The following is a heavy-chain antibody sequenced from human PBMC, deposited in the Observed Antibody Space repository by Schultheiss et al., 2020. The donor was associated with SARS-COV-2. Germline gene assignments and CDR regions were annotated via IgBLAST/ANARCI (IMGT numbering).Heavy chain of an antibody. D-gene: IGHD3-3*01. CDR1: GGSFSGYY. CDR3: ASDFWSGYGNWFDP. V-gene: IGHV4-34*01. J-gene: IGHJ5*02. CDR2: IYYSGST. Sequence: SETLSLTCAVYGGSFSGYYWSWIRQHPGKGLEWIGYIYYSGSTNYNPSLKSRVTMSVDTSKNQFSLKLSSVTAADTAVYYCASDFWSGYGNWFDPWGQGTLVTVSS.